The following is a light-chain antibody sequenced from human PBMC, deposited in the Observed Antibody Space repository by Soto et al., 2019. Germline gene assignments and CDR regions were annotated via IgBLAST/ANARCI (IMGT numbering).Light chain of an antibody. J-gene: IGKJ3*01. CDR2: DAS. CDR1: HDITSY. V-gene: IGKV1-33*01. Sequence: DIQMTQSPSSLSASVGDRVTITCQASHDITSYLNWYQHKPGKAHKLLIYDASILVAGVPSRFSGSGSGTDFTITISSLQPEDVATYYCQKCDYLPIFGPGTTVDFK. CDR3: QKCDYLPI.